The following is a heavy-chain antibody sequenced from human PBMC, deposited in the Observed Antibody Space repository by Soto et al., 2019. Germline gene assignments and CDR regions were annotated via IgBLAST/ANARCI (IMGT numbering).Heavy chain of an antibody. V-gene: IGHV3-74*03. CDR1: GFSLIPYW. D-gene: IGHD3-16*01. J-gene: IGHJ4*02. CDR2: LSSDGFGA. Sequence: GGXLILSCAASGFSLIPYWIHWVRQVPGRGLEWVARLSSDGFGAAYADSVKGRFFISRDIARNTLSLQMNSLRADDTAVYYCARDLGGPDYWGRGTSVTVSS. CDR3: ARDLGGPDY.